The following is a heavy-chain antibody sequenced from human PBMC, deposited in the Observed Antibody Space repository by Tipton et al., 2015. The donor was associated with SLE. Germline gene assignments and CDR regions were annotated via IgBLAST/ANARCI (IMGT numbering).Heavy chain of an antibody. J-gene: IGHJ3*02. CDR1: GGSFSGYY. D-gene: IGHD2-15*01. Sequence: TLSLTCAVYGGSFSGYYWSWIRQPPGKGLEWIGEINHSGSTNYNPSLKSRVTISVDTSKNQFSLKLSSVTAADTAAYYCARGRGYCSGGSCRLAFDIWGQGTMVTVSS. CDR3: ARGRGYCSGGSCRLAFDI. CDR2: INHSGST. V-gene: IGHV4-34*01.